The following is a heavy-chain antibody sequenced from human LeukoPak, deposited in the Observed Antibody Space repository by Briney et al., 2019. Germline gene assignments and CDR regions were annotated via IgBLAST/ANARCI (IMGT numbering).Heavy chain of an antibody. J-gene: IGHJ4*02. D-gene: IGHD1-14*01. CDR2: INPDSGFT. Sequence: GASVKVSCKTSGYSFTDDYVQWVRQAPGQGLEWMGWINPDSGFTNYAQKFQGRVTMTRDTSISTAYMEVRRLRPDDTAVYYCAPTPEAYTSNRNVWGQGTLVTVSS. V-gene: IGHV1-2*02. CDR1: GYSFTDDY. CDR3: APTPEAYTSNRNV.